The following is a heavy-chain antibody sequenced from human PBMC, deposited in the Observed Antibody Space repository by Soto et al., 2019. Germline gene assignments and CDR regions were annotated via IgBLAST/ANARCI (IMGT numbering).Heavy chain of an antibody. Sequence: EVQLLESGGGVVQPGGSLRLSGAASGFTVSSFALSWVRQAPGKGLQWVSAISGSGGDTDFADSVKGRFTISRDNSKNTLFLQMNSLRAEDTAIYYCAGPGYSSQEWWGQGTLVTVSS. V-gene: IGHV3-23*01. D-gene: IGHD5-18*01. CDR2: ISGSGGDT. CDR1: GFTVSSFA. CDR3: AGPGYSSQEW. J-gene: IGHJ4*02.